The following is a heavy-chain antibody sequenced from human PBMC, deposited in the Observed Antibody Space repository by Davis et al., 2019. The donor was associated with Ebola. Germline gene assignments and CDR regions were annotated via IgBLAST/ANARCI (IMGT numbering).Heavy chain of an antibody. CDR2: IYYSGST. V-gene: IGHV4-59*08. D-gene: IGHD2-21*02. CDR1: GGSFSGYY. CDR3: ARRVTRGSGMDV. Sequence: SETLSLTCAVYGGSFSGYYWSWIRQPPGKGLEWIGYIYYSGSTNYNPSLKSRVTISVDTSKNQFSLKLSSATAADTAVYYCARRVTRGSGMDVWGQGTTVTVSS. J-gene: IGHJ6*02.